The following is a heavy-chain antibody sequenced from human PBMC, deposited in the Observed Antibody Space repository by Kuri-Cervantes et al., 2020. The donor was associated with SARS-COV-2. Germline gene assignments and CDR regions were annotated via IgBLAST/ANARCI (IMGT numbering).Heavy chain of an antibody. CDR2: INPNSGGT. CDR1: GYTFTGYY. D-gene: IGHD3-22*01. CDR3: ARSTPFRRLVVSSPGGASDI. Sequence: ASVKVSCKASGYTFTGYYMHWVRQAPGQGLEWMGWINPNSGGTNYAQKFEGWVTMTRDTSISTAYMVLSRLRSDDTAVYYCARSTPFRRLVVSSPGGASDIWGQGTMVTVSS. V-gene: IGHV1-2*04. J-gene: IGHJ3*02.